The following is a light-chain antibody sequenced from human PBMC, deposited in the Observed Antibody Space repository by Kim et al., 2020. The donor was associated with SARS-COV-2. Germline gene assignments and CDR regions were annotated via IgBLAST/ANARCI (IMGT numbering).Light chain of an antibody. CDR2: DKN. CDR3: GSRDSDNHLGL. CDR1: SLKFYY. V-gene: IGLV3-19*01. J-gene: IGLJ2*01. Sequence: ALGQTVRITCQGASLKFYYASWYQQKPGQAPIRIIYDKNNRPSGIPDRFSGSTSGSTASLTITGAQAEDEADYYCGSRDSDNHLGLFGGGTKLTVL.